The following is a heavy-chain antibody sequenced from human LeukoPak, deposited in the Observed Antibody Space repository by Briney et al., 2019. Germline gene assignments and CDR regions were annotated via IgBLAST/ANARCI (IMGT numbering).Heavy chain of an antibody. J-gene: IGHJ4*02. CDR3: AKDGIAVAGIGGTYLDY. Sequence: PGGSLRLSCAAPGLTFDDFAMPWVRQAPGKGLEWVSLFSGEGRDIYYSDSVQGRFTISRDNSKNSLYLQMNSLTTEDTALYYCAKDGIAVAGIGGTYLDYWGQGILVTVSS. V-gene: IGHV3-43*02. CDR1: GLTFDDFA. D-gene: IGHD6-19*01. CDR2: FSGEGRDI.